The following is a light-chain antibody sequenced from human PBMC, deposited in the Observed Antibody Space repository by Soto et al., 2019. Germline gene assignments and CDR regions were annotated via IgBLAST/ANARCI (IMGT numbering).Light chain of an antibody. V-gene: IGKV3-20*01. Sequence: EIVLTQSPGTLSLSPGERATLSCRASQGVGRFLAWYQQKPGQAPRLLIYGASGRATGTPDRFSGSGSGTDFTLTISRLEPEDFVVYHCQQHDSSPLTFGGGTKVEIK. CDR1: QGVGRF. J-gene: IGKJ4*01. CDR3: QQHDSSPLT. CDR2: GAS.